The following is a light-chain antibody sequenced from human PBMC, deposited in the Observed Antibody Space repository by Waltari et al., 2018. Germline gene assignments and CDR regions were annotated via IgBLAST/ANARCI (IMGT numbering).Light chain of an antibody. Sequence: LTQFPGTLSLSPGETATFSCRASQSVFSSYIGWYQHKPGQPPKLVIYWASSRESGVPDRFSGSGSGTDFTLTISSLQAEDVAIYYCQQYYSTPLTFGGGTKVEIK. V-gene: IGKV4-1*01. J-gene: IGKJ4*01. CDR3: QQYYSTPLT. CDR1: QSVFSSY. CDR2: WAS.